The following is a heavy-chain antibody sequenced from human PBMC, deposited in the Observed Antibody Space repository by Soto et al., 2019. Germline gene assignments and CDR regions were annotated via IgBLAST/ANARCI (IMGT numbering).Heavy chain of an antibody. CDR2: ISWNSGSI. V-gene: IGHV3-9*01. J-gene: IGHJ4*02. Sequence: GGSLRLSCAASGFTFDDYAMHWVRQAPGKGLEWVSGISWNSGSIGYADSVKGRFTISRDNAKNSLYLQMNSLRAEDTALYYCAKAHIVGVPAATPFDYWGQGTLVTVSS. CDR3: AKAHIVGVPAATPFDY. CDR1: GFTFDDYA. D-gene: IGHD2-2*01.